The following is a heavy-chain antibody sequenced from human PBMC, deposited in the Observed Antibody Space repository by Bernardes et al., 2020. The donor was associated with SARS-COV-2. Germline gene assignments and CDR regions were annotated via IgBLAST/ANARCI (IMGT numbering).Heavy chain of an antibody. D-gene: IGHD3-10*01. Sequence: GGSLRLSCAASGFTFSSYDMHWVRQATGKGLEWVSAIGTAGDTYYPGSVKGRFTISRENAKNSLYLQMNSLRAGDTAVYYCARGHYYGSGSYYPSPYYYYGMDVWGQGTTVTVSS. CDR3: ARGHYYGSGSYYPSPYYYYGMDV. J-gene: IGHJ6*02. CDR1: GFTFSSYD. CDR2: IGTAGDT. V-gene: IGHV3-13*04.